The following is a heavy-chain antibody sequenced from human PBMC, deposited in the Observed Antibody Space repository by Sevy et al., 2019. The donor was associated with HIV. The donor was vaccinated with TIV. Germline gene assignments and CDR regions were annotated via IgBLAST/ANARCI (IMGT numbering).Heavy chain of an antibody. Sequence: GGSLRLSCAASGFPFSSYAMSWLRQAPGKGLEWVSTISGSGGSSYYADSVKGRFTISRDNSKKTLYLQMNNLRADDTAVYYCAKAHDYSNYWFDPWGQGTLVTVSS. D-gene: IGHD4-4*01. CDR3: AKAHDYSNYWFDP. V-gene: IGHV3-23*01. CDR2: ISGSGGSS. CDR1: GFPFSSYA. J-gene: IGHJ5*02.